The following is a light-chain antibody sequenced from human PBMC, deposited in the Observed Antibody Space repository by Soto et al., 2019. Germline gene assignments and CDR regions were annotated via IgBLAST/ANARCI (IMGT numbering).Light chain of an antibody. J-gene: IGLJ1*01. CDR3: QSYDSSLSGYV. Sequence: QSVLTQPPSVSGAPGQRVTISCTGSSSNIGAGYDVHWYQQLPGTAPKLLIYAHSKRPSGVPDRFSGSKSGTSASLAITGLQAEDEADYDCQSYDSSLSGYVCGTGTKVTVL. CDR1: SSNIGAGYD. CDR2: AHS. V-gene: IGLV1-40*01.